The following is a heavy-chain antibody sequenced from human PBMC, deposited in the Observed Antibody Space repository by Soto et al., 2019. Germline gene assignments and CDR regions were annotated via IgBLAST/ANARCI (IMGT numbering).Heavy chain of an antibody. V-gene: IGHV1-3*01. CDR3: ATPIVAFY. Sequence: ASVKVSCKASGYTFTSYAIHWVRQAPGQRLEWMGWINAGNGNPKYSQKFQGRVIITRDTSAGTAYMELRSLRSEDTAVYYCATPIVAFYWGQGTLVTV. J-gene: IGHJ4*02. D-gene: IGHD5-12*01. CDR1: GYTFTSYA. CDR2: INAGNGNP.